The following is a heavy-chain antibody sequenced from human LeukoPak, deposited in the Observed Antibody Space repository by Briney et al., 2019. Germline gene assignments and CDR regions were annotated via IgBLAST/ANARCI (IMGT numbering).Heavy chain of an antibody. Sequence: PSETLSLTCTVSGGSISSYYWSWIRQPPGKGLEWIGYIYYSGSTNYNPSLKSRVTISVDTSKNQFSLKLSSVTAADTAVYYCARDFNDSSGFDPWGQGTLVTVSS. V-gene: IGHV4-59*01. CDR3: ARDFNDSSGFDP. J-gene: IGHJ5*02. D-gene: IGHD3-22*01. CDR1: GGSISSYY. CDR2: IYYSGST.